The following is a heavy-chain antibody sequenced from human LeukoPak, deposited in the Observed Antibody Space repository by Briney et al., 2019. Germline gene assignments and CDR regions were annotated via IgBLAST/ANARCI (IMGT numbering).Heavy chain of an antibody. Sequence: SETLSLTCTVSGGSISSYYWSWIRQPLGKGLEWIGYIYYSGSTNYNPSLKSRVTISVDTSKNQFSLQLNSVTPEDTAVYYCAREEGSGWYHVGFDYWGQGTLVTVSS. CDR2: IYYSGST. CDR1: GGSISSYY. D-gene: IGHD6-19*01. J-gene: IGHJ4*02. CDR3: AREEGSGWYHVGFDY. V-gene: IGHV4-59*12.